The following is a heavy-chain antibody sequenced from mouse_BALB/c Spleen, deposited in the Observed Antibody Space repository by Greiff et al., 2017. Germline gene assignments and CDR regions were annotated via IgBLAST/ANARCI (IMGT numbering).Heavy chain of an antibody. CDR1: GFSLTSYG. Sequence: QVQLKESGPGLVQPSQSLSITCTVSGFSLTSYGVHWVRQSPGKGLEWLGVIWSGGSTDYNAAFISRLSISKDNSKSQVFFKMNSLQANDTAIYYCARRANEYDGDWFAYWGQGTLVTVSA. CDR2: IWSGGST. J-gene: IGHJ3*01. D-gene: IGHD2-4*01. V-gene: IGHV2-2*02. CDR3: ARRANEYDGDWFAY.